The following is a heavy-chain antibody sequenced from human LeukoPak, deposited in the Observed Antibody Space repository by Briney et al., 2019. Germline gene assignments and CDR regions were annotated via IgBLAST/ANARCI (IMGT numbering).Heavy chain of an antibody. Sequence: GGSLRLSCAASGFTFSGSAMHWVRQASGKGLEWVGRIRSKANSYATAYAASVKGRFTISRDNSKNTLYLQMNSLRAEDTAVYYCAREALWFGDLGAFDVWGQGTMVTVSS. D-gene: IGHD3-10*01. CDR3: AREALWFGDLGAFDV. V-gene: IGHV3-73*01. CDR1: GFTFSGSA. J-gene: IGHJ3*01. CDR2: IRSKANSYAT.